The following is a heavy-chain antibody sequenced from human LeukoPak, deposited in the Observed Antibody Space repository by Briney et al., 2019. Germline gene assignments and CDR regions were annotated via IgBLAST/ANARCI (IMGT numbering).Heavy chain of an antibody. Sequence: SETLSLTCTVSGGSISISYFYWGWIRQPPVRGLEWIGRISYSGTYYKPSLKSLLIISVATAKTHFSLNLRSVTAEDTAVYYCARRSCNPGGAIDYWGQGTLVTVSS. D-gene: IGHD1-26*01. CDR2: ISYSGT. CDR1: GGSISISYFY. CDR3: ARRSCNPGGAIDY. J-gene: IGHJ4*02. V-gene: IGHV4-39*01.